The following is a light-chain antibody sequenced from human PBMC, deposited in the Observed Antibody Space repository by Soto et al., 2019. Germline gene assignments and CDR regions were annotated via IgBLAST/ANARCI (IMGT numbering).Light chain of an antibody. CDR2: NNN. J-gene: IGLJ1*01. CDR1: SSNIGRNT. Sequence: QAVVSQPPSASGTPGQRVTISCAGSSSNIGRNTVNWYQQLPGTAPKLLIYNNNQWPSGVPDRFSGSKSGTSASLAISGLQSEDEADYYCAAWDDSLSGSVFGTGTKVTVL. V-gene: IGLV1-44*01. CDR3: AAWDDSLSGSV.